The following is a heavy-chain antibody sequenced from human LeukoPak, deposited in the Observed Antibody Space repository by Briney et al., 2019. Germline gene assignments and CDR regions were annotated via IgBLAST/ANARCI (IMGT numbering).Heavy chain of an antibody. CDR1: GGSISSGDYY. V-gene: IGHV4-39*01. D-gene: IGHD6-13*01. Sequence: SETLSLTCTVSGGSISSGDYYWGWIRQPPGKGLEWIGNIYYSGSTYYNPSLKSRVTISVDTSKNQFSLKLSSVTAADTAVYYCARRKYSSSPIDPWGQGTLVTVSS. J-gene: IGHJ5*02. CDR2: IYYSGST. CDR3: ARRKYSSSPIDP.